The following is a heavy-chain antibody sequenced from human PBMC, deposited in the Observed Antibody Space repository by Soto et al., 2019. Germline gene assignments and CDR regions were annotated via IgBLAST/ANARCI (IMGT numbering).Heavy chain of an antibody. J-gene: IGHJ4*02. D-gene: IGHD4-17*01. Sequence: GESLKISCKGSGYYFPSYWIGWVRQMPGKGLEWMGIFYPGDSDTRYSPSYQGQVTISADRSISTAYLQWSSLKPSDTAMYYCARQGNGAEGFDYWGQGTLVTVSS. CDR2: FYPGDSDT. V-gene: IGHV5-51*01. CDR1: GYYFPSYW. CDR3: ARQGNGAEGFDY.